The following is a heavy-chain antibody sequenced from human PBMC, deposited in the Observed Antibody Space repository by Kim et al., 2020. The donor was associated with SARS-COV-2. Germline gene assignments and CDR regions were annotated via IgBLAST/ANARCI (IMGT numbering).Heavy chain of an antibody. CDR2: FDPEDGKI. V-gene: IGHV1-24*01. D-gene: IGHD3-10*01. CDR1: GYTLLELS. J-gene: IGHJ6*02. CDR3: TSDLTMVRGARPYFYGFDV. Sequence: ASVKVSCKVSGYTLLELSIHWVRQAPGKGPEWMGGFDPEDGKIIYAQRFQGRVTMTEDTSTDTAYMDLTSLKSEDTAVYYCTSDLTMVRGARPYFYGFDVWGQGTTVTVSS.